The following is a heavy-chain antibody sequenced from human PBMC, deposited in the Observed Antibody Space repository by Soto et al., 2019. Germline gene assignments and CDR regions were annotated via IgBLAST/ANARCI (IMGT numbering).Heavy chain of an antibody. V-gene: IGHV4-59*01. J-gene: IGHJ4*02. CDR1: GGSISSYY. CDR2: IYYSGST. CDR3: ARDGGGSVLRYFDWLLPFDY. D-gene: IGHD3-9*01. Sequence: SETLSLTCTVSGGSISSYYWSWIRQPPGKGLEWIGYIYYSGSTNYNPSLKSRVTISVDTSKNQFSLKLSSVTAADTAVYYCARDGGGSVLRYFDWLLPFDYWGQGTLVTVSS.